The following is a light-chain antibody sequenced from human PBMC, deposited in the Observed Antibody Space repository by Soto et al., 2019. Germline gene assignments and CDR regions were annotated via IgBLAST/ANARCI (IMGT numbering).Light chain of an antibody. J-gene: IGKJ4*01. V-gene: IGKV1-39*01. Sequence: DIQVTQSPSSLSTSVGARVTITCRTSQNISTYLNWYQHKPGKAPNLLIYAASNLQIGVPSRFSGSGSGTDFTLTINSLQPEDFATYYCQQSYSSPLTFGGGTKVELK. CDR1: QNISTY. CDR2: AAS. CDR3: QQSYSSPLT.